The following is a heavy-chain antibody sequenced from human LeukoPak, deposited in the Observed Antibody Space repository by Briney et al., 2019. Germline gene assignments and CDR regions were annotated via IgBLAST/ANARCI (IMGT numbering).Heavy chain of an antibody. Sequence: PSETLSLTCTVSGGSISSSSYYWGWIRQPPGKGLEWIGSIYYSGSTYYNPSLKSRVTISVDTSKNQFSLKLSSVTAAGTAVYYCARAIAAAGTARGWFDPWGQGTLVTVSS. CDR1: GGSISSSSYY. J-gene: IGHJ5*02. CDR2: IYYSGST. D-gene: IGHD6-13*01. V-gene: IGHV4-39*01. CDR3: ARAIAAAGTARGWFDP.